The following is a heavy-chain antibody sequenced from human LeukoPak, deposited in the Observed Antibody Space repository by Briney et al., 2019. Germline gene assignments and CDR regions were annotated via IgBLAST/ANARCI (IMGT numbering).Heavy chain of an antibody. D-gene: IGHD3-10*01. V-gene: IGHV3-48*02. CDR1: GFTFSSYA. CDR3: ARDPPFGSGRTFGY. J-gene: IGHJ4*02. Sequence: GGSLRLSCAASGFTFSSYAMHWVRQAPGKGLEWVYYADSVKGRFTISRDNAKNSLYLQMNSLRDEDTAVYYCARDPPFGSGRTFGYWGQGTLVTVSS.